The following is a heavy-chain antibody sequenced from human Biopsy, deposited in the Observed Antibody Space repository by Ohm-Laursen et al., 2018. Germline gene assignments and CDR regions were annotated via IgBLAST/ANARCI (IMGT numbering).Heavy chain of an antibody. V-gene: IGHV3-30*18. D-gene: IGHD2-21*01. Sequence: SLRLSCAASGVTLSGYSMHWVRQTPGKGLESVALISYDGYNKWYADSVKGRFTISRDNSKNTLYLQMNSLRVEDTAVYYCAKDGGPYCGGCELDYWGQGTLVTVSS. J-gene: IGHJ4*02. CDR1: GVTLSGYS. CDR2: ISYDGYNK. CDR3: AKDGGPYCGGCELDY.